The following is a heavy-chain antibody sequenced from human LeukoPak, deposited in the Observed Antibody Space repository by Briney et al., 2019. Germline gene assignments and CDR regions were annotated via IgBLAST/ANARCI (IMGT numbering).Heavy chain of an antibody. Sequence: WASLRLSCAATGCSFSSYAMSWVRQAPGKGLEWVSAISGSGGSTYYADSVKGRFTISRDNSKNTLYLQMNSLRAEDTAVYYCAKGHVSYYYYGMDVWGQGTTVTVSS. V-gene: IGHV3-23*01. CDR3: AKGHVSYYYYGMDV. J-gene: IGHJ6*02. CDR1: GCSFSSYA. D-gene: IGHD3-16*01. CDR2: ISGSGGST.